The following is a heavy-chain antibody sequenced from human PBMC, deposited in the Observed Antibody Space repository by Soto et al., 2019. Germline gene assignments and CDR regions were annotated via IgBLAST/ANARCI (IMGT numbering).Heavy chain of an antibody. J-gene: IGHJ4*02. D-gene: IGHD1-1*01. CDR2: IYHSGST. CDR1: GGSISSGGYS. CDR3: DSREMDTTGTIFDY. V-gene: IGHV4-30-2*01. Sequence: PSETLSLTCAVSGGSISSGGYSWSWIRQPPGKGLEWIGYIYHSGSTYYNPSLKSRVTISVDRSKNQFSLKLSSVTAADTAVYYGDSREMDTTGTIFDYLGQVTLLTVSS.